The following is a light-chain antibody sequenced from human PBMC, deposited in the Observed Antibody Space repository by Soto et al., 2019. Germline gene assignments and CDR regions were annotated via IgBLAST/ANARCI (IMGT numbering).Light chain of an antibody. CDR2: GAS. Sequence: EIVLTQSPGTLSLSPGERATLSCRASQSVSSSYLAWYQQKPGQTPRLLFYGASSRATGIPDRFSGSGSGTDFTLTSSRLEPEEFAVYYCQQYGSSPFTFGPGTKVDIK. V-gene: IGKV3-20*01. J-gene: IGKJ3*01. CDR3: QQYGSSPFT. CDR1: QSVSSSY.